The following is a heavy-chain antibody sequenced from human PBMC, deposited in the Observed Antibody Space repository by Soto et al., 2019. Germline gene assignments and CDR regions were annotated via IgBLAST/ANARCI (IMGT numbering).Heavy chain of an antibody. V-gene: IGHV3-21*01. CDR2: ISSSSSYI. CDR1: GFTFSSYS. D-gene: IGHD2-15*01. J-gene: IGHJ4*02. CDR3: ARVPTQIRLPYYFDY. Sequence: EVQLVESGGGLVKPGGSLRLSCAASGFTFSSYSMNWVRQAPGKGLEWVSSISSSSSYIYYADSVKGRFTISRDNAKNSLYLQMNSLRAEDTAVYYGARVPTQIRLPYYFDYWGQGTLVTVSS.